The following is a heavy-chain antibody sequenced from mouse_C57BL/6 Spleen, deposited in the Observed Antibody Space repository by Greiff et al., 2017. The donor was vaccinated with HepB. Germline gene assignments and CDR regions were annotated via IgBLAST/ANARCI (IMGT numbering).Heavy chain of an antibody. V-gene: IGHV1-52*01. Sequence: VQLQQPRAELVRPGSSVKLSCKASGYTFTSYWMHWVKQRPIQGLEWIGNIDPSDSETHYNQKFKDKATLTVDKSSSTAYMQLSSLTSEDSAVYYCARGNGYPWFAYWGQGTLVTVSA. CDR1: GYTFTSYW. CDR3: ARGNGYPWFAY. D-gene: IGHD2-2*01. J-gene: IGHJ3*01. CDR2: IDPSDSET.